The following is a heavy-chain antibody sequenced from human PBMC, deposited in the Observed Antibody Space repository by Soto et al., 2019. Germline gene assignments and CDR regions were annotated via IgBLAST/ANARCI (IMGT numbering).Heavy chain of an antibody. V-gene: IGHV3-21*01. CDR1: GFTFRTYT. J-gene: IGHJ6*02. CDR3: ARDRGYDAHDYYYNALDV. CDR2: IRGFSPYT. D-gene: IGHD3-10*01. Sequence: EVQLVESGGGLVKPGGSLRLSCISSGFTFRTYTMNWVRQAPGKGLEWVSGIRGFSPYTFYAESVKGRFPISRDNAKNSLYLQMNSLRAEDTAVYYCARDRGYDAHDYYYNALDVWGPGTTVTVSS.